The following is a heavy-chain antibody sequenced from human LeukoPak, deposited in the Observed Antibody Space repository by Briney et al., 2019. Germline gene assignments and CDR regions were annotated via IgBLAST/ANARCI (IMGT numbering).Heavy chain of an antibody. CDR2: IYHSGST. V-gene: IGHV4-30-2*01. Sequence: SQTLSLTCAVSGGSISSGGYSWSWIRQPPGKGLEWIGYIYHSGSTYYNPSLKSRVTISVDRSKNQFSLKLSSVTAADTAVYYCARAGPTPLNYWGQGTLVTVSS. D-gene: IGHD3-16*01. CDR3: ARAGPTPLNY. CDR1: GGSISSGGYS. J-gene: IGHJ4*02.